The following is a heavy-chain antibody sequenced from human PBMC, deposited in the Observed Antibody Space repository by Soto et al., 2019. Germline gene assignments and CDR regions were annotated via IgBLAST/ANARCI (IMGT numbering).Heavy chain of an antibody. V-gene: IGHV3-11*01. CDR1: GFTFSDYY. CDR2: ISSSGSTI. CDR3: ARAPRTMVYYYMDV. D-gene: IGHD3-10*01. J-gene: IGHJ6*03. Sequence: GGSLRLSCAASGFTFSDYYMCWIRQAPGKGLEWVSYISSSGSTIYYAESVKGRFTISRDNAKNSLYLQMNSLRAEDTAVYYCARAPRTMVYYYMDVWGKGTTVTVSS.